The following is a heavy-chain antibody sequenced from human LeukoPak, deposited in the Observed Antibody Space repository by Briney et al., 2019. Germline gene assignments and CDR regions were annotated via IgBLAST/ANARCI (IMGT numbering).Heavy chain of an antibody. CDR1: GFTFSSYW. CDR3: ARHRSIWFGELLGYMDV. D-gene: IGHD3-10*01. Sequence: AGGSLRLSCAASGFTFSSYWMSWVRQAPGKGLEWVANIKQDGSEKHYVDSVKGRFTISRDNAKNSLYLQMNSLRAEDTAVYYCARHRSIWFGELLGYMDVWGKGTTVTISS. J-gene: IGHJ6*03. CDR2: IKQDGSEK. V-gene: IGHV3-7*01.